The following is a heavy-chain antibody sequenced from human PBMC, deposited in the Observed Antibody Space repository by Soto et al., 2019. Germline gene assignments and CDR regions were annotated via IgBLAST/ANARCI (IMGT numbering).Heavy chain of an antibody. CDR3: AKGPKYDFWSGYYDYSTLIIFGFDY. CDR1: GFTFSSYA. J-gene: IGHJ4*02. V-gene: IGHV3-23*01. D-gene: IGHD3-3*01. CDR2: ISGSGGST. Sequence: QPGGSLRLSCAASGFTFSSYAMSWVRQAPGKGLEWVSAISGSGGSTYYADSVKGRFTISRDNSKNTLYLQMNSLRAEDTAVYYCAKGPKYDFWSGYYDYSTLIIFGFDYWGQGTLVTVS.